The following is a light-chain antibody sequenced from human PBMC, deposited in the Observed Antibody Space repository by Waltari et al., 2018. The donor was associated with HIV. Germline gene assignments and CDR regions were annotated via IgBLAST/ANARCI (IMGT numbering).Light chain of an antibody. CDR1: SSNIGSNY. Sequence: QSVLTQPPSASGTPGQRVTISCSGSSSNIGSNYVYWYQQLPGTAPKLLIYRNNQRPSGVPYRLSGSKSGTSAPVAIRRLRSEDEADYYCAAWDDSLGGLVFGGGTKLTVL. V-gene: IGLV1-47*01. CDR3: AAWDDSLGGLV. CDR2: RNN. J-gene: IGLJ3*02.